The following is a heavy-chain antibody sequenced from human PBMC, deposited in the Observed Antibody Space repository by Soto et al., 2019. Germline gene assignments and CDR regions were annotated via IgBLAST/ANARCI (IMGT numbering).Heavy chain of an antibody. CDR3: ARNPIAGGFYEILAGKQQPLTGLAF. J-gene: IGHJ6*04. CDR2: ISSSSSTI. CDR1: GFTFSSYS. D-gene: IGHD3-9*01. V-gene: IGHV3-48*01. Sequence: GGSLGLSCAASGFTFSSYSMNWVRQAPGKGLGWVSYISSSSSTIYYADSVKGRFTISRDNAKNSLYLQMNSLRAEDTAVYYSARNPIAGGFYEILAGKQQPLTGLAFWVKGTTVPVSS.